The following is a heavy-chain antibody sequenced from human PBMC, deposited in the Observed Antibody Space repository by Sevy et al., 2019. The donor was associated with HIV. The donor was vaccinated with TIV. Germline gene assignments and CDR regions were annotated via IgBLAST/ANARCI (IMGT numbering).Heavy chain of an antibody. CDR1: GFTFSAYW. D-gene: IGHD3-16*01. Sequence: GGSLRLSCAASGFTFSAYWMYWVRQAPGKGLEWVSRIDHDGSNPIYADSVKGRFTGSRDNSKNTLYLQMTSLRGEDTAVYFCVRDRGAHDGIDVWGQGTMVTVSS. J-gene: IGHJ3*01. CDR3: VRDRGAHDGIDV. V-gene: IGHV3-74*01. CDR2: IDHDGSNP.